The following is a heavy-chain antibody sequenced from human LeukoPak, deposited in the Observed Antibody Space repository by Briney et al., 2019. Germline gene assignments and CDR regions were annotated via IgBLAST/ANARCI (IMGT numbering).Heavy chain of an antibody. Sequence: ASVKVSCKASGGTFSSYAISWVRQAPGQGLEWMGRIIPIFGIANYAQKFQGRVTITADKSTSTAYMELSSLRSEDTAVYYCARPQPYSSGNNWSDPWGQGTLVTVSS. V-gene: IGHV1-69*04. CDR3: ARPQPYSSGNNWSDP. J-gene: IGHJ5*02. CDR2: IIPIFGIA. CDR1: GGTFSSYA. D-gene: IGHD6-25*01.